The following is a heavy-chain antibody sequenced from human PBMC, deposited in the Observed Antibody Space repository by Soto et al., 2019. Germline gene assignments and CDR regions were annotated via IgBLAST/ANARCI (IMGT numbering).Heavy chain of an antibody. CDR3: AKDGSWDGGGGES. V-gene: IGHV1-69*18. D-gene: IGHD3-16*01. J-gene: IGHJ1*01. CDR2: IIPVFRTS. Sequence: QVQLVQSGAEVKKPGSSVKVSCSASGVTFSSYAFTWLRQAPGQGLEWMGNIIPVFRTSTYAQRFQGRLTISADESHNTVDMELSSLRSEDTAVYFCAKDGSWDGGGGESWGQGTLVIVSS. CDR1: GVTFSSYA.